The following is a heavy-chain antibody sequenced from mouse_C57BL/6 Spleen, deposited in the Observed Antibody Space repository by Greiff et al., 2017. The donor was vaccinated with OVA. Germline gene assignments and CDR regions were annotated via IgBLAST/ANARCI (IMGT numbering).Heavy chain of an antibody. D-gene: IGHD6-1*01. J-gene: IGHJ3*01. CDR2: ISYDGSN. CDR1: GYSITSGYY. Sequence: DVKLQESGPGLVKPSQSLSLTCSVTGYSITSGYYWNWIRQFPGNKLEWMGYISYDGSNNYNPSLKNRISITRDTSKNQFFLKLNSVTTEDTATYYCARDTSDSWFAYWGQGTLVTVSA. CDR3: ARDTSDSWFAY. V-gene: IGHV3-6*01.